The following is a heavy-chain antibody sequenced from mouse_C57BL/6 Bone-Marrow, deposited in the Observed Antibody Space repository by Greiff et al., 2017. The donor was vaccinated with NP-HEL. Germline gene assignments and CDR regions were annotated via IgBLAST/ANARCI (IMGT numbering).Heavy chain of an antibody. V-gene: IGHV1-81*01. J-gene: IGHJ2*01. Sequence: SGAELARPGASVKLSCKASGYTFTSYGISWVKQRTGQGLEWIGEIYPRSGNTYYNEKFKGKATLTADKSSSTAYMELRSLTSEDSAVYFCAREYYGSSAYFDYWGQGTTLTVSS. CDR1: GYTFTSYG. D-gene: IGHD1-1*01. CDR3: AREYYGSSAYFDY. CDR2: IYPRSGNT.